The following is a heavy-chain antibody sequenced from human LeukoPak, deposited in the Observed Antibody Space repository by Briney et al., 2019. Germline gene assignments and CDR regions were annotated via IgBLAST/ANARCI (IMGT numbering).Heavy chain of an antibody. J-gene: IGHJ6*02. V-gene: IGHV3-23*01. CDR3: AKRQTPSEMTTDYYYYYGMDV. CDR1: GFTFSSYA. Sequence: PGGSLRLSCAASGFTFSSYAMSWVRQAPGKGLEWVSAISGSGGSTYYADSVKGRFTISRDNSKNTLYLQMNSLRAEDTAVYYCAKRQTPSEMTTDYYYYYGMDVWGQGTTVTVSS. D-gene: IGHD4-4*01. CDR2: ISGSGGST.